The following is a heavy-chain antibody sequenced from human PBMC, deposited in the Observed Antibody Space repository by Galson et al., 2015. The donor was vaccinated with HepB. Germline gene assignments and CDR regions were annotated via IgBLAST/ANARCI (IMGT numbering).Heavy chain of an antibody. CDR2: ISSSGSTI. J-gene: IGHJ4*02. CDR1: GFTFSDYY. CDR3: AREHEAARPPHGFDY. D-gene: IGHD6-6*01. V-gene: IGHV3-11*01. Sequence: SLRLSCAASGFTFSDYYMSWIRQAPGKGLEWVSYISSSGSTIYYADSVKGRFTISRDNAKNSLYLQMNSLRAEDTAVYYCAREHEAARPPHGFDYWGQGTLVTVSS.